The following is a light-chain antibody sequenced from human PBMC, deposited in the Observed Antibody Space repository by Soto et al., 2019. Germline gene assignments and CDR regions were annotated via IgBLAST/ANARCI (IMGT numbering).Light chain of an antibody. V-gene: IGKV3-20*01. CDR1: QSVISSY. J-gene: IGKJ4*01. CDR3: QQYGSSPPLT. Sequence: EIVLTQSPGTLSLSPGERATLSCRASQSVISSYLAWYQQKSGQAPRLLIFGASSRATGIPDRFSGSGSGTAFTLTISRLEPQDFGVYYCQQYGSSPPLTFGGGTKVEIK. CDR2: GAS.